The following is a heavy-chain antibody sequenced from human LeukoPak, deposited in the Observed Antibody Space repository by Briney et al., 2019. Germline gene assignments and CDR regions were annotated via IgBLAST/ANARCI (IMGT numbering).Heavy chain of an antibody. Sequence: GGTLRLSCAASGFTFSAYGMSWVRQSPGKGLEWVSGINWNGGSTGYADSVKGRFTISRDNAKNSLYLQMNSLRAEDTALYYCAVQAGIAVAGINDAFDLWGQGTMVTVSS. D-gene: IGHD6-19*01. V-gene: IGHV3-20*04. CDR2: INWNGGST. CDR3: AVQAGIAVAGINDAFDL. J-gene: IGHJ3*01. CDR1: GFTFSAYG.